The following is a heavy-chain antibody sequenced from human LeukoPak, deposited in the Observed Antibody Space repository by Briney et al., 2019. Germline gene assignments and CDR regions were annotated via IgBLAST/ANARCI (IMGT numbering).Heavy chain of an antibody. CDR3: ARDPGYSGYGSDYFDY. CDR1: GFTFSSYA. J-gene: IGHJ4*02. V-gene: IGHV3-30-3*01. CDR2: ISYDGSNK. Sequence: GGSLRLSCAASGFTFSSYAMHWVRQAPGKGLEWVAVISYDGSNKYYADSVKGRFTISRDNSKNTLCLQMNSLRAEDTAVYYCARDPGYSGYGSDYFDYWGQGILVTVSS. D-gene: IGHD5-12*01.